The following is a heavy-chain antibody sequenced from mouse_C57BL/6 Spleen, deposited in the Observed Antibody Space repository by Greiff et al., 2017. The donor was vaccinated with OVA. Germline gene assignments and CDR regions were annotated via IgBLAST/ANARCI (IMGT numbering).Heavy chain of an antibody. CDR1: GFTFSSYG. CDR3: ARHRTGTRDFDY. D-gene: IGHD4-1*01. Sequence: DVKLVESGGDLVKPGGSLKLSCAASGFTFSSYGMSWVRQTPDKRLEWVATISSGGSYTYYPDSVKGRFTISRDNAKNTLYLQMSSLKSEDTAMYYCARHRTGTRDFDYWGQGTTLTVSS. CDR2: ISSGGSYT. V-gene: IGHV5-6*02. J-gene: IGHJ2*01.